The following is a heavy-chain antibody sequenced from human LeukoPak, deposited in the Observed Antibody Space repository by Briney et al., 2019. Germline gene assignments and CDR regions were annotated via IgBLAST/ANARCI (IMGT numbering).Heavy chain of an antibody. J-gene: IGHJ4*02. Sequence: ASVKVSCKASGYTFTSYGISWVRQAPGQGLEWMGWISAYNSNTNYAQKLQGRVTMTTDTSTSTAYMELRSLRSDDTAVYYCARDLGRPREQWLVPPSFDYWGQGTLVTVSS. CDR2: ISAYNSNT. V-gene: IGHV1-18*01. CDR1: GYTFTSYG. CDR3: ARDLGRPREQWLVPPSFDY. D-gene: IGHD6-19*01.